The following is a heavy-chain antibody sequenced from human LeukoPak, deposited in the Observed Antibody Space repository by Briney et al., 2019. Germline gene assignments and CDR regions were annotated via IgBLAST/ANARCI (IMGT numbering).Heavy chain of an antibody. Sequence: ESGPTLVKPTQTLTLTCTFSGFSLSTSGMCVSWIRQPPGKALEWLARIDWDDDKRYRPSLKSRLIITKDTSKNQVVLTMTNMDPVDTATYYCVYEQGNSGSLDAFDIWGQGTMVTVSS. D-gene: IGHD1-26*01. V-gene: IGHV2-5*08. CDR1: GFSLSTSGMC. CDR2: IDWDDDK. CDR3: VYEQGNSGSLDAFDI. J-gene: IGHJ3*02.